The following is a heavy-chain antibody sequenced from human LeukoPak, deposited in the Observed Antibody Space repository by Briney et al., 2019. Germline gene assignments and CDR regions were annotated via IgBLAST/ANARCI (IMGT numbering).Heavy chain of an antibody. CDR1: GFTFSNYW. J-gene: IGHJ4*02. D-gene: IGHD3-3*01. Sequence: GGSLRLSCAASGFTFSNYWMHWVRQAPGKGLEWVSSISGSGDTTYYTDSVKGRFTISRDNSKNTLYLQMNSLRAEDTAVYYCAKSISRITIFGVLIRGFDYWGQGTLVTVSS. CDR3: AKSISRITIFGVLIRGFDY. V-gene: IGHV3-23*01. CDR2: ISGSGDTT.